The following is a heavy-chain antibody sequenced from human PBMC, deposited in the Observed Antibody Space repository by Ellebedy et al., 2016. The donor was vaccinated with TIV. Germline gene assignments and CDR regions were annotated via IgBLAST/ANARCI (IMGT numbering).Heavy chain of an antibody. CDR1: GYSFTSYW. Sequence: GESLKISXKGSGYSFTSYWIGWVRQMPGKGLEWMGIIYPGDSDTRYSPSFQGQVTISADKSISTAYLQWSSLKASDTAMYYCARLDYDSSGLYDAFDIWGQGTMVTVSS. V-gene: IGHV5-51*01. J-gene: IGHJ3*02. CDR2: IYPGDSDT. D-gene: IGHD3-22*01. CDR3: ARLDYDSSGLYDAFDI.